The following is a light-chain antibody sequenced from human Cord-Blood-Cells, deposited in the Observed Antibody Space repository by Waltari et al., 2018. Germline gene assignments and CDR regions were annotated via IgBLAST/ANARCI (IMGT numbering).Light chain of an antibody. CDR1: QSSSSY. Sequence: DIQMTQSPSSLSASVGDRVTITCRASQSSSSYLNWYQQKPGKAPKLLIYAASSLQSGVPSSFSGSGSGTDFTLTISSLQPEDFATYYCQQSYSTPPLTFGGGTKVEIK. J-gene: IGKJ4*01. CDR3: QQSYSTPPLT. V-gene: IGKV1-39*01. CDR2: AAS.